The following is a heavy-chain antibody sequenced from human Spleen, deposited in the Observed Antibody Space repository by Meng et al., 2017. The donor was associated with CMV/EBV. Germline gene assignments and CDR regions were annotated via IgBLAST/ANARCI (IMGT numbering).Heavy chain of an antibody. CDR3: ARHIAARPDC. Sequence: GSLRLSCTVSGDSIISSSYYWGWIRQPPGKGLEWIGSIYYSGSTYYNPSLKSRVTISVDTSKNQFSLKLSSVTAADTAVYYCARHIAARPDCWGQGTLDTVSS. J-gene: IGHJ4*02. CDR1: GDSIISSSYY. V-gene: IGHV4-39*01. D-gene: IGHD6-6*01. CDR2: IYYSGST.